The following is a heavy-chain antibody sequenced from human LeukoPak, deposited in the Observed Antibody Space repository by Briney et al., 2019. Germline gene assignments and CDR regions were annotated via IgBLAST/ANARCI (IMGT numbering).Heavy chain of an antibody. CDR3: ARGGGSGDY. V-gene: IGHV4-34*01. Sequence: SETLSLTCAVYGGSFSDFSWSWIRQPPGKGLEWIGEINHSGSTNYNPSLKSRVTISLDTSKNQFSLKLSSVTAADTAVYYCARGGGSGDYWGQGTLVTVSS. CDR2: INHSGST. CDR1: GGSFSDFS. D-gene: IGHD6-25*01. J-gene: IGHJ4*02.